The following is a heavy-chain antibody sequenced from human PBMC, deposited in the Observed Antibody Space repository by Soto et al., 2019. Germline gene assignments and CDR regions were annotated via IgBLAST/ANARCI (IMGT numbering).Heavy chain of an antibody. Sequence: QITLKESGPTLVKPTQTLTLTCTFSGFSLSTSGVDVGWIRQPPGKALEWLALIYWDDDKRYSPSLNNRLTITKGTSRKQVVLTMTNMDPLDTATYYCAHRRPYSNSPEYFFDYWGQGILVTVSS. D-gene: IGHD6-6*01. CDR3: AHRRPYSNSPEYFFDY. CDR1: GFSLSTSGVD. CDR2: IYWDDDK. J-gene: IGHJ4*02. V-gene: IGHV2-5*02.